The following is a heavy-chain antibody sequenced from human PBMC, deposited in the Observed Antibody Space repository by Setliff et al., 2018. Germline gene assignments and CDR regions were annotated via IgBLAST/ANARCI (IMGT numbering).Heavy chain of an antibody. CDR1: GYTSINYG. CDR3: ARDRAAIVVGPPTAAFDI. J-gene: IGHJ3*02. CDR2: ISGSTDNT. D-gene: IGHD2-2*01. V-gene: IGHV1-18*01. Sequence: ASVKVSCKASGYTSINYGISWVRQAPGQGLEWMGWISGSTDNTNYAQKFRGRVTLTKDTSTNTKYMELRSLRSDDTAMYYCARDRAAIVVGPPTAAFDIWGQGTMVTVSS.